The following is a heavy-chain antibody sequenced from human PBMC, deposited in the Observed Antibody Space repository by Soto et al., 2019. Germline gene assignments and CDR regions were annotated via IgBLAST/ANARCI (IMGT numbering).Heavy chain of an antibody. V-gene: IGHV1-69*02. Sequence: QVQLVQSGAEVKQPGSSVKVSCKASGGAFSSDILSWVRQAPGQGLEWMGRIIPVLGITNYAQKFQGRVTITAAKSTSTAYMELTSLRSEDTAVYYCARTFEESLEGDYYYYYMDVWGKGTTVTVSS. CDR2: IIPVLGIT. D-gene: IGHD3-10*01. CDR1: GGAFSSDI. J-gene: IGHJ6*03. CDR3: ARTFEESLEGDYYYYYMDV.